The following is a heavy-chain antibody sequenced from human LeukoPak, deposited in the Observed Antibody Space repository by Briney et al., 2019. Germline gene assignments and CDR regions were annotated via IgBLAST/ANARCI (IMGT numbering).Heavy chain of an antibody. V-gene: IGHV3-53*01. CDR2: IYSGGST. CDR3: ARTTVTTVHYYYYGMDV. J-gene: IGHJ6*02. D-gene: IGHD4-17*01. CDR1: GFIVSSNY. Sequence: PGGSLRLSCAASGFIVSSNYMSWVRQAPGKGLEWVSVIYSGGSTYYADSVKGRFTISRDNSKNTLYLQMNSLRAEDTAVYYCARTTVTTVHYYYYGMDVWGQGTTVTVSS.